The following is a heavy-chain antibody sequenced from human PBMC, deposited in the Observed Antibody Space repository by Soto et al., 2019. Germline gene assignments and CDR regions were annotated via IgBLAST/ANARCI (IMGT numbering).Heavy chain of an antibody. V-gene: IGHV3-30*18. CDR3: AKDPRGFSYGQFDY. CDR1: GFSFSSYG. J-gene: IGHJ4*02. D-gene: IGHD5-18*01. CDR2: ISYDGSNK. Sequence: PGGSLRLSCAASGFSFSSYGMHWVRQAPGKGLEWVAVISYDGSNKYYADSVKGRFTISRDNSKNTLYLQMNSLRAEDTAVYYCAKDPRGFSYGQFDYWGQGTLVTVSS.